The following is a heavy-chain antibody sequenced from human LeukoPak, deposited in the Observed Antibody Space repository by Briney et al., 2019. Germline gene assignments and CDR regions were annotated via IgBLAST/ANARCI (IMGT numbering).Heavy chain of an antibody. CDR2: ISAYNGNT. V-gene: IGHV1-18*01. CDR1: GYTFTNYG. CDR3: ARDLYGDYVGDY. Sequence: ASVKVSCKASGYTFTNYGISWVRQAPGQGLEWMGWISAYNGNTNYAQKFQGRVTMTTDTSTSTAHMELRSLRSDDTAVYYCARDLYGDYVGDYWGQGTLVTVSS. J-gene: IGHJ4*02. D-gene: IGHD4-17*01.